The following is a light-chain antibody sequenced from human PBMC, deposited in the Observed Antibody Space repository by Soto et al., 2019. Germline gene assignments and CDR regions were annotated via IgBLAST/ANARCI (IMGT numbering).Light chain of an antibody. J-gene: IGKJ5*01. Sequence: IPMXQSPSSMFASXGDRVTINRQARMKITKXLRWYQQKPGKATNILXXPASKLAKGVKSRLIGSGSGKDFSFSITSLQREDLATYYCHQYYGLPPLTFGQGTRLEI. CDR1: MKITKX. CDR3: HQYYGLPPLT. CDR2: PAS. V-gene: IGKV1-33*01.